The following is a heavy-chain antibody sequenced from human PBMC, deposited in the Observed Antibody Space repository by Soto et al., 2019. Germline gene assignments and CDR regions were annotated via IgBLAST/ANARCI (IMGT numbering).Heavy chain of an antibody. J-gene: IGHJ6*01. V-gene: IGHV4-34*01. D-gene: IGHD6-6*01. CDR3: ARGEYNGGRAARPWYYYYGMDV. CDR1: VGSFTGYY. CDR2: INNSGST. Sequence: QVQLQQWGAGLLTPSETLSLTCAVYVGSFTGYYWGWIRQPPGKGLEWFGEINNSGSTNYNPTLKSRVTISVDTSKNQFSLKLSSVTAVVTAVYYCARGEYNGGRAARPWYYYYGMDVW.